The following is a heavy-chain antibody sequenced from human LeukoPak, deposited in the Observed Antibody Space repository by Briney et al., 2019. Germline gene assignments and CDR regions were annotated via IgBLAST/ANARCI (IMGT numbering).Heavy chain of an antibody. CDR3: AKDKIIGDGQWCCDL. V-gene: IGHV3-23*01. J-gene: IGHJ2*01. D-gene: IGHD7-27*01. CDR1: GFTFSRLA. CDR2: IIGSGSST. Sequence: GGSLRLSCAASGFTFSRLAMSWVRQAPGKGLEWVSGIIGSGSSTYYADSVRGRFSISRDNSKNTVSLQMNSLRTEDTAVYYCAKDKIIGDGQWCCDLWGRGTLVTVSS.